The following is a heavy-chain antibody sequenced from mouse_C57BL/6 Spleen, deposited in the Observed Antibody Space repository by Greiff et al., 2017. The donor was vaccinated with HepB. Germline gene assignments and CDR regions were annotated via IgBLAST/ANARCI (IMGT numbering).Heavy chain of an antibody. CDR3: TTGIYYYGSSPYAMDY. V-gene: IGHV14-4*01. D-gene: IGHD1-1*01. Sequence: EVKLMESGAELVRPGASVKLSCTASGFNIKDDYMHWVKQRPEQGLEWIGWIDPENGDTEYASKFQGKATITADTSSNTAYLQLSSLTSEDTAVYYCTTGIYYYGSSPYAMDYWGQGTSVTVSS. J-gene: IGHJ4*01. CDR2: IDPENGDT. CDR1: GFNIKDDY.